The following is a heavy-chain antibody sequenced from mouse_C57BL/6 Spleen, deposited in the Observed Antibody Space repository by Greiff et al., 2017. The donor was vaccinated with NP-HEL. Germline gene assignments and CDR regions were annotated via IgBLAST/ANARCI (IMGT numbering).Heavy chain of an antibody. Sequence: VQLQQSGAELVKPGASVKLSCKASGYTFTSYWMHWVKQRPGQGLEWIGMIHPNSGSTNYNEKFKSKATLTVDKSSSTAYMQLSSLTSEDSAVYYCASQTAQANAMDYWGQGTSVTVSS. CDR3: ASQTAQANAMDY. CDR1: GYTFTSYW. V-gene: IGHV1-64*01. D-gene: IGHD3-2*02. CDR2: IHPNSGST. J-gene: IGHJ4*01.